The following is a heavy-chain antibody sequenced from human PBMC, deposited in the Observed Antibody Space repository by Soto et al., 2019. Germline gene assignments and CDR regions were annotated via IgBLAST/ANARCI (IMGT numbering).Heavy chain of an antibody. CDR2: IYPGDSDT. CDR1: GFSFTGYW. Sequence: GESLKISCKVSGFSFTGYWIGWVRPMPGKGLEWMGIIYPGDSDTRYSPSFQGQVTISADKSISTAYLQWSSLKASGTAMYYCASVTTPYYYYGMDVWGQGNTVTVS. CDR3: ASVTTPYYYYGMDV. D-gene: IGHD4-4*01. J-gene: IGHJ6*02. V-gene: IGHV5-51*01.